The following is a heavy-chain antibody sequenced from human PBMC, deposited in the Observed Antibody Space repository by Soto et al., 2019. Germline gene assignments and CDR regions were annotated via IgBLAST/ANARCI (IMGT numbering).Heavy chain of an antibody. CDR3: ARDGIEGSIIVMDV. D-gene: IGHD2-15*01. Sequence: ASVKVSCKASGYTFTGYYMHWVRQAPGQGLEWMGWINPNSGGTNYAQKFQGWVTMTRDTSISTAYMELSRLRSDDTAVYYCARDGIEGSIIVMDVWGQGTTVTVSS. CDR1: GYTFTGYY. J-gene: IGHJ6*02. V-gene: IGHV1-2*04. CDR2: INPNSGGT.